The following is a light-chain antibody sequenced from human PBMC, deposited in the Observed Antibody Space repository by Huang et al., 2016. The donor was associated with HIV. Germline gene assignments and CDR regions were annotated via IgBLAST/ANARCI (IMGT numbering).Light chain of an antibody. Sequence: EIVMTQSPVTLSVSPGERATLSCRASQNIDSNLAWYQQKSGQAPRHLIYGAATRATGIPARFSGSGSGTEFTLTISSLQSEDFVVYYCQSYNGWPPYTFGQGTKLEIK. V-gene: IGKV3-15*01. CDR1: QNIDSN. J-gene: IGKJ2*01. CDR3: QSYNGWPPYT. CDR2: GAA.